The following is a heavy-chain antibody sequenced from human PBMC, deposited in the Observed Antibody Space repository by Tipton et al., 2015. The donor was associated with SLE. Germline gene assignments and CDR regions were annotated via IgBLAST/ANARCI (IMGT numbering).Heavy chain of an antibody. D-gene: IGHD3-22*01. CDR2: ISYSGDT. J-gene: IGHJ4*02. CDR3: ARHDYDSNGYYQHYFDY. CDR1: GYSISSGYY. Sequence: TLSLTCAVSGYSISSGYYWSWIRQPPVKGLEWIAYISYSGDTKYNPSLKSRVTISVDTSKNQFSLKLSSVTAADTAVYYCARHDYDSNGYYQHYFDYWGQGTLVTVSS. V-gene: IGHV4-59*08.